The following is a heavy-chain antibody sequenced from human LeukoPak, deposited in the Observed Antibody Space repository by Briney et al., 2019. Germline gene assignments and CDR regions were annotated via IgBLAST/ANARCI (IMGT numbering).Heavy chain of an antibody. V-gene: IGHV1-2*06. D-gene: IGHD2-2*01. CDR3: ARDYRSSTSCLFDY. Sequence: ASVKVSCKASGYTFTGYHMHGVRQAPGQGREWMGRINPNSGDTNYPQKFQGRVTMTRDASISTAYMELSRLRSDDTAVYSSARDYRSSTSCLFDYWGQGTLVTVSS. CDR1: GYTFTGYH. J-gene: IGHJ4*02. CDR2: INPNSGDT.